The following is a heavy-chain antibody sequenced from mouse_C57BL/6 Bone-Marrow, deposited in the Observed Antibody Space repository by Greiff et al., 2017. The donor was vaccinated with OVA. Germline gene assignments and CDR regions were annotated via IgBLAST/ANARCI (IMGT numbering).Heavy chain of an antibody. V-gene: IGHV1-18*01. Sequence: EVQLQQSGPELVKPGASVKIPCKASGYTFTDYNMDWVKQSHGKSLEWIGDINPNNGGTIYNQKFKSKATLTVDKSSSTAYMELRSLTSEDTAVYYCARPFITTVVNYYAMDYWGQGTSVTVSS. CDR2: INPNNGGT. J-gene: IGHJ4*01. CDR1: GYTFTDYN. CDR3: ARPFITTVVNYYAMDY. D-gene: IGHD1-1*01.